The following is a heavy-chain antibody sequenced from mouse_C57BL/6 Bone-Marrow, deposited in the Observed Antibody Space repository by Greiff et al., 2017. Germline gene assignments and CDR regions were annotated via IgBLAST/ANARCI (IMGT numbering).Heavy chain of an antibody. CDR3: ARGGVKDAMDY. Sequence: EVKVVESGGGLVQPGESLKLSCESNEYEFPSHDMSWVRKTPGKRLELVAAINSDGGSTYYPDTMERRFIISRDNTKKTLYLQMSSLRSEDTALYYGARGGVKDAMDYWGQGTSVTVSS. CDR2: INSDGGST. J-gene: IGHJ4*01. V-gene: IGHV5-2*01. D-gene: IGHD1-3*01. CDR1: EYEFPSHD.